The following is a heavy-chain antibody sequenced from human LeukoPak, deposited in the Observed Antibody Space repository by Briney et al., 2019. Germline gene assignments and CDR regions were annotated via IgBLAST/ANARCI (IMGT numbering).Heavy chain of an antibody. CDR2: ISAYNGNT. J-gene: IGHJ3*02. CDR3: AGDERDRGSPFDSSGYHAFDI. Sequence: GASVKVSCKASGYTFTSYGISWVRQAPGQGLEWMGWISAYNGNTNYAQKLQGRVTMTTDTSTSTAYMELRSLRSDDTAVYYCAGDERDRGSPFDSSGYHAFDIWGQGTMVTVSS. CDR1: GYTFTSYG. D-gene: IGHD3-22*01. V-gene: IGHV1-18*01.